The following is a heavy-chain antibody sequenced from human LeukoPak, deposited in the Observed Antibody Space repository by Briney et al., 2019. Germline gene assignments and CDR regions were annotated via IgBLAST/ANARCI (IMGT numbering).Heavy chain of an antibody. CDR1: GFTFDDYA. Sequence: GGSLRLSCAASGFTFDDYAMHWVRQAPGKGLEWVSLISGDGGSTYYADSVKGRFTISRDNSKNSLYLQMHSLRTEDTALYYCAKDPLGYSYGRLDYWGQGTLVTVSS. V-gene: IGHV3-43*02. D-gene: IGHD5-18*01. CDR3: AKDPLGYSYGRLDY. J-gene: IGHJ4*02. CDR2: ISGDGGST.